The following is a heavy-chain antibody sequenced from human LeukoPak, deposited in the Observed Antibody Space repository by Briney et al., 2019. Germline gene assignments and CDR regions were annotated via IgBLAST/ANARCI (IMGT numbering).Heavy chain of an antibody. V-gene: IGHV3-30*03. J-gene: IGHJ4*02. CDR2: ISYDGSNK. CDR3: SGDPGDY. Sequence: GGSLRLSCVASGFTFSSYGMHWVRQAPGKGLEWVAVISYDGSNKYYADSVRGRFTISRDNSKNTLYLQMNSLRAEDTAVYFCSGDPGDYWGQGTLVTVSS. D-gene: IGHD3-10*01. CDR1: GFTFSSYG.